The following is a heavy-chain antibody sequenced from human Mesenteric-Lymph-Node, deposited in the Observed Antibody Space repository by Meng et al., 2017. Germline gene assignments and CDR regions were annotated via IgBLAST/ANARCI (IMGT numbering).Heavy chain of an antibody. V-gene: IGHV7-4-1*02. CDR1: AYTFTDYD. CDR2: INTNTGNP. CDR3: ATSGGGFDY. D-gene: IGHD1-26*01. J-gene: IGHJ4*02. Sequence: QAQLVQSGSELKKPGALVTVSCKASAYTFTDYDINWVRQAPGQGLEWMGWINTNTGNPTYAQGFTGRFVFSLDTSVSTAHLQISTLTAEDTAVYYCATSGGGFDYWGQGTLVTVSS.